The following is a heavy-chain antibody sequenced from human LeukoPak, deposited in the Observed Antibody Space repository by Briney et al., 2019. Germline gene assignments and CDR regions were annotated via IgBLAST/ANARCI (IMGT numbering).Heavy chain of an antibody. CDR3: AGWSYYGVAFDY. CDR2: IYYNGNT. CDR1: DGSINSYY. Sequence: SETLSLTCSVSDGSINSYYWNWIRRPPGKGLEWIGYIYYNGNTNYSPSLKSRVTMSVDTSKNLFSLKVSSATAADTAVYYCAGWSYYGVAFDYWGQGTPVTVSS. V-gene: IGHV4-59*01. J-gene: IGHJ4*02. D-gene: IGHD1-26*01.